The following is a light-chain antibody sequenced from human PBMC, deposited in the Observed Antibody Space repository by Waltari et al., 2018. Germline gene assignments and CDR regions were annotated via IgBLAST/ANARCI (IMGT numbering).Light chain of an antibody. J-gene: IGKJ1*01. Sequence: EIVLTQSPVTLSLSPGERATLSCRASQSVSRYLAWYQQRPGQAPRLLIYGESSRATGIPDRFSGSGSGTDFSLTISRLEPEDFAVYYCQNHERLPAMFGQGTKVEIK. CDR3: QNHERLPAM. CDR1: QSVSRY. CDR2: GES. V-gene: IGKV3-20*01.